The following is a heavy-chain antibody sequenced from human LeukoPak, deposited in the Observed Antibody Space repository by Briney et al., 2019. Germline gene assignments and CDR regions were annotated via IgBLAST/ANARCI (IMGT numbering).Heavy chain of an antibody. D-gene: IGHD3-3*01. CDR2: IYTSGST. Sequence: SETLSLTRTVSGASISSASYYWSWIRQPAGKGLEWIGRIYTSGSTNYNPSLKSRVTISVDTSKNQFSLKLNSVTAADTAVYYCARVIFGVALDYCGQGTLVTVSS. CDR3: ARVIFGVALDY. CDR1: GASISSASYY. V-gene: IGHV4-61*02. J-gene: IGHJ4*02.